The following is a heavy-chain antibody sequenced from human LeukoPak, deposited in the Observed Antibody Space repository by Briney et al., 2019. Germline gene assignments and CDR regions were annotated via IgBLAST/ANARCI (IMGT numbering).Heavy chain of an antibody. CDR2: IYYSGST. Sequence: SQTLSLTCSVSGGSISSGDYYWSWIRQPPGEGLEWIGYIYYSGSTFYNPSLRSRVAISVDTSKNRFSLRLTSVTAADTAVYYCTRAQIASKVDYWGQGTLVTVSS. J-gene: IGHJ4*02. CDR3: TRAQIASKVDY. D-gene: IGHD2-15*01. CDR1: GGSISSGDYY. V-gene: IGHV4-30-4*01.